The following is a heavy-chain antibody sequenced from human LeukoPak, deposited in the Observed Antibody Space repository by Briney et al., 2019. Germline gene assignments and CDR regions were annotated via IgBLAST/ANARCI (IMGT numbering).Heavy chain of an antibody. V-gene: IGHV3-7*05. CDR2: IKQDGSEK. D-gene: IGHD3-3*01. Sequence: PGGSLRLSCAASGFTFSSYWMSWVRQAPGKGLEWVANIKQDGSEKYYVDSVKGRFTISRDNAKNSLYLQMNSLRAEDTAVYHCARDGPTLYYDFWSGYYPSFDYWGQGTLVTVSS. J-gene: IGHJ4*02. CDR3: ARDGPTLYYDFWSGYYPSFDY. CDR1: GFTFSSYW.